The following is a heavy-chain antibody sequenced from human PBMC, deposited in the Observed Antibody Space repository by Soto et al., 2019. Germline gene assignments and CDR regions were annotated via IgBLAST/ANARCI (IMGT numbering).Heavy chain of an antibody. Sequence: GASVKVSCKASGFTFFGYYMHWVRQAPGQGLEWMGWINAYSGVTNYSQIFQGRVTMTRDTSIGTVYMDLSRLRSDDTAVYYCARRKTAIDYGMDVWGRGTTVTVSS. CDR2: INAYSGVT. CDR3: ARRKTAIDYGMDV. CDR1: GFTFFGYY. D-gene: IGHD5-18*01. V-gene: IGHV1-2*02. J-gene: IGHJ6*02.